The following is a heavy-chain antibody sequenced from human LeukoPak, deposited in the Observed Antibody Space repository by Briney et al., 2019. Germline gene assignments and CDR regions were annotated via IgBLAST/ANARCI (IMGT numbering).Heavy chain of an antibody. Sequence: GSLRLSCAASGFTFSSYWVSWVRQAPGKGLEWIGSMHYSGSTYYNPFLKSRVTISVDTSKNQFSLKLSSVTAADTAVYYCARHGLWIQNAFDIWGQGTMVTVSS. V-gene: IGHV4-39*07. CDR1: GFTFSSYW. CDR2: MHYSGST. D-gene: IGHD5-18*01. CDR3: ARHGLWIQNAFDI. J-gene: IGHJ3*02.